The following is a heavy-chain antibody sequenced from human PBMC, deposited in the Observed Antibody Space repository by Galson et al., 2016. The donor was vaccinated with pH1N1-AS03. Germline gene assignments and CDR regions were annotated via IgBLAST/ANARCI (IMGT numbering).Heavy chain of an antibody. D-gene: IGHD3-10*01. CDR2: ISPYNGRT. CDR3: ARDLGGGIIKEAY. Sequence: SVKVSCKASGYTFTSYGIGWVRQAPGQGLEWMGWISPYNGRTEYAQKLQGRVTMTTDTSTSTAYMELRSLRSDDTAVFYCARDLGGGIIKEAYWGQGTLVTVSS. J-gene: IGHJ4*02. CDR1: GYTFTSYG. V-gene: IGHV1-18*01.